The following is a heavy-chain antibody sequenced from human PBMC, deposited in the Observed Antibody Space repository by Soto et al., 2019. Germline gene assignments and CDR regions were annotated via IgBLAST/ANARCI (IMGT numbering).Heavy chain of an antibody. CDR1: GFTFTSSA. CDR3: ARDNDVLMVYATAFDY. CDR2: IVVGSGNT. J-gene: IGHJ4*02. D-gene: IGHD2-8*01. V-gene: IGHV1-58*01. Sequence: QMQLVQSGPEVKKPGTSVKVSCKASGFTFTSSAVQWVRQARGQRLEWIGWIVVGSGNTNYAQKFQERVTITRDMSTSTAYMELSSLRSEDTAVYYCARDNDVLMVYATAFDYWGQGTLVTVSS.